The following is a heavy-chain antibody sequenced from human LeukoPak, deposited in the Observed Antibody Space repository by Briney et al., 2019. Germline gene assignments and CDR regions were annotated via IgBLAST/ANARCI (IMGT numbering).Heavy chain of an antibody. Sequence: PGGPLRLSCAASGFTFSSYEMNWVRQAPGKGLEWVSYISSSGSTIYYADSVKGRFTISRDNAKNSLYLQMNSLRAEDTAVYYCVRGGPVLLWFGERIYYWGQGTLVTVSS. J-gene: IGHJ4*02. V-gene: IGHV3-48*03. CDR1: GFTFSSYE. D-gene: IGHD3-10*01. CDR3: VRGGPVLLWFGERIYY. CDR2: ISSSGSTI.